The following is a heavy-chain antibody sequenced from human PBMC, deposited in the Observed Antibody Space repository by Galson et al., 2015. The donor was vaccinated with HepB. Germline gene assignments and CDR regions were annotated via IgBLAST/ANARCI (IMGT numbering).Heavy chain of an antibody. CDR3: ARDGDLYNWFDP. V-gene: IGHV3-48*01. CDR2: ISRSSSTI. D-gene: IGHD3-3*01. Sequence: SLRLSCAASGFTFSSYSMNWVRQAPGKGLEWVSYISRSSSTIYYADSVKGRFTISRDNAKNSLYLQMNSLRAEDTAVYYCARDGDLYNWFDPWGQGTLVTVSS. J-gene: IGHJ5*02. CDR1: GFTFSSYS.